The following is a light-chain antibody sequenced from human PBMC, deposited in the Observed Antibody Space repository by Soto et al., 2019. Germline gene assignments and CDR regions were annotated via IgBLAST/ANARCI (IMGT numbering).Light chain of an antibody. CDR2: EVA. CDR3: SAYSVTNTLGV. CDR1: DSDIGDNNY. V-gene: IGLV2-14*01. J-gene: IGLJ3*02. Sequence: QSVLTQPASVSGSPGQSITISCTGTDSDIGDNNYVSWYQQYPGRAPKLMIYEVANRPSGVSDRFSGSKSGNTASLTILGLQAEDEADYYCSAYSVTNTLGVFGGGTKVTVL.